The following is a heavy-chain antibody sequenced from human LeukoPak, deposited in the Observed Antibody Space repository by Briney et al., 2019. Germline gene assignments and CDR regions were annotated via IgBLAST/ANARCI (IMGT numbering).Heavy chain of an antibody. CDR1: GFTFSSYA. J-gene: IGHJ3*02. D-gene: IGHD3-3*01. V-gene: IGHV3-23*01. CDR3: AKAIFGVVTKPRNAFDI. CDR2: ISGSGGST. Sequence: PGGSLRVSCAASGFTFSSYAMSWVRQAPGKGLEWVSAISGSGGSTYYADSVKGRFTISRDNSKNTLYLQMNSLRAEDTAVYYCAKAIFGVVTKPRNAFDIWGQGTMVTVSS.